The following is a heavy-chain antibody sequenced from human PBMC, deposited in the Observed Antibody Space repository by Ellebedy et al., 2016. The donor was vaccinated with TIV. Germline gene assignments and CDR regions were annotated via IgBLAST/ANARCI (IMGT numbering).Heavy chain of an antibody. CDR2: IYTSGST. Sequence: MPSETLSLTCTVSGGSISSYYWSWIRQPAGKGLEWIGRIYTSGSTNYNPSLKSRVTMSVDTSKNQFSLKLSSVTAADTAVYYCARGDYDILTGYYTFDYWGQGTLVTVSS. D-gene: IGHD3-9*01. J-gene: IGHJ4*02. CDR1: GGSISSYY. CDR3: ARGDYDILTGYYTFDY. V-gene: IGHV4-4*07.